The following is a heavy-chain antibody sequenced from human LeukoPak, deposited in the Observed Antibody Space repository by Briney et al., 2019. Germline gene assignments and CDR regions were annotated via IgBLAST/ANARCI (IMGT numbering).Heavy chain of an antibody. V-gene: IGHV3-7*01. CDR1: GFIFSNYW. Sequence: GGSLRLSCAASGFIFSNYWMSWVRQAPGKGLEWVARIKHDGGEKTYVDSVRGRFTIPRDNAKNSLYLQMNSLRAEDTAVYYCARSYKDFDSSGDYNYWGQGTLVTVSS. CDR2: IKHDGGEK. CDR3: ARSYKDFDSSGDYNY. J-gene: IGHJ4*02. D-gene: IGHD3-22*01.